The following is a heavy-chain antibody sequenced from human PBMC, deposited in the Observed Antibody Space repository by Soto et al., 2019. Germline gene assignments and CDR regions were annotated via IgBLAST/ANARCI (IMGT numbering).Heavy chain of an antibody. D-gene: IGHD3-16*02. Sequence: QVQLQESGPGLVKPSETLSLTCTVSGGSISSYYWSWIRQPPGKGLEWIGYIYYSGSTNYNPSLKSRVTISVDTSKTQFSLKLSSVTAADTAVYYCARRVDYVWGSYRYSPYFDYWGQGTLVTVSS. CDR1: GGSISSYY. J-gene: IGHJ4*02. CDR2: IYYSGST. CDR3: ARRVDYVWGSYRYSPYFDY. V-gene: IGHV4-59*08.